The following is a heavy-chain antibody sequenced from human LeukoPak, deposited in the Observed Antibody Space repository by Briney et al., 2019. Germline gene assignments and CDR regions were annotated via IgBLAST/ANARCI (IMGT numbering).Heavy chain of an antibody. V-gene: IGHV1-2*02. Sequence: ASVKVSCKASGYTFTGYYMHWVRQAPGQGLEWMGWINPNSGGTNYAQKFQGRVTMTRDTSISTAYMELSSLRSEDTAVYYCARGGYSSGWYVSSNYYYMDVWGKGTTVTVSS. J-gene: IGHJ6*03. D-gene: IGHD6-19*01. CDR1: GYTFTGYY. CDR2: INPNSGGT. CDR3: ARGGYSSGWYVSSNYYYMDV.